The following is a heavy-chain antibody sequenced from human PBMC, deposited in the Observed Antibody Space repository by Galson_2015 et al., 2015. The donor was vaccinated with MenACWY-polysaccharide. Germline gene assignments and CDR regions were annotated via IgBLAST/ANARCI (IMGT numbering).Heavy chain of an antibody. D-gene: IGHD3-22*01. CDR3: ARDPLDSSGYTRGSVFDL. J-gene: IGHJ2*01. Sequence: SLRLSCAASGFTFSSFWMSWVRQAPGKGLEWVAIIKQDGSEKYYVDSVKGRFSISRDNAKNSLYLQMNSLRSEDPAVYYCARDPLDSSGYTRGSVFDLWGRGTLVTVSS. CDR1: GFTFSSFW. V-gene: IGHV3-7*01. CDR2: IKQDGSEK.